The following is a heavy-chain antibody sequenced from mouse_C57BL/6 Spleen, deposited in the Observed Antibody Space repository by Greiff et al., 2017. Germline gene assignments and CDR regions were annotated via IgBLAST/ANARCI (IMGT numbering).Heavy chain of an antibody. CDR2: ISYDGSN. V-gene: IGHV3-6*01. CDR1: GYSITSGYY. D-gene: IGHD2-1*01. CDR3: ARWSGNLGFDY. J-gene: IGHJ2*01. Sequence: VQLKQSGPGLVKPSQSLSLTCSVTGYSITSGYYWNWIRQFPGNKLEWMGYISYDGSNNYNPSLKNRISITRDTSKNQFFLKLNSVTTEDTATYYCARWSGNLGFDYWGQGTTLTVSS.